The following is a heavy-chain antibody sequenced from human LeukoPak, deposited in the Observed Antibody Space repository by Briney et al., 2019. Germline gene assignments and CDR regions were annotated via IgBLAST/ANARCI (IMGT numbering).Heavy chain of an antibody. CDR2: IYYSGST. CDR1: GGSISSYY. CDR3: ATDYYGSSGYYFDY. V-gene: IGHV4-59*08. D-gene: IGHD3-22*01. Sequence: SETLSLTCTVSGGSISSYYWSWIRQPPGKGLEWIGYIYYSGSTNYNPSLKSRVTISVDTSKNQFYLKLSSVTAADTAVYYCATDYYGSSGYYFDYWGQGTQVTVSS. J-gene: IGHJ4*02.